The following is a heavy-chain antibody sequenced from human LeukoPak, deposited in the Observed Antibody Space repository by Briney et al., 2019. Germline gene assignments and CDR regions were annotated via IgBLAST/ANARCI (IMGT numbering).Heavy chain of an antibody. CDR3: ATKSSSSDFFDY. CDR2: IYTSGST. Sequence: TASETLSLTCTVSGGSISSSSYYWGWIRQPPGKGLEWIGRIYTSGSTNYNPSLKSRVTISVDTSKNQFSLKLSSVTAADTAVYYCATKSSSSDFFDYWGQGTLVTVSS. J-gene: IGHJ4*02. V-gene: IGHV4-61*02. D-gene: IGHD6-13*01. CDR1: GGSISSSSYY.